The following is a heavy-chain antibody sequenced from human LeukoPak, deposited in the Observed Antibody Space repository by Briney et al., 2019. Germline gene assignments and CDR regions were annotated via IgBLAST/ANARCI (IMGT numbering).Heavy chain of an antibody. Sequence: GGSLRLSCVASGFTFSRYSMNWVRQAPGKGLEWVSYISNSGSAYYADSVKGRLTMSRDNANNSLSLQMNSLRTEDTAVYYCARAPRGVPSSTAWARDYYYYYYMDVWGKGTTVTVSS. D-gene: IGHD3-10*01. CDR3: ARAPRGVPSSTAWARDYYYYYYMDV. CDR1: GFTFSRYS. V-gene: IGHV3-48*04. CDR2: ISNSGSA. J-gene: IGHJ6*03.